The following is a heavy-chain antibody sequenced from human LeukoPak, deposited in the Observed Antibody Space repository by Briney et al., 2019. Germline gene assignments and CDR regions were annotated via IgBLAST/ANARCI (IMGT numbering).Heavy chain of an antibody. J-gene: IGHJ3*02. CDR2: IRYDGSNK. V-gene: IGHV3-30*02. CDR3: AKAPEEQHGQGSAFDI. CDR1: GFTFSSYG. D-gene: IGHD6-13*01. Sequence: PGGSLRLSCAASGFTFSSYGMHWVRQAPGKGLEWVAFIRYDGSNKYYADSVKGRFTISRDNSKNTLYLQMNSLRAEDTAVYYCAKAPEEQHGQGSAFDIWGQGTMVTVSS.